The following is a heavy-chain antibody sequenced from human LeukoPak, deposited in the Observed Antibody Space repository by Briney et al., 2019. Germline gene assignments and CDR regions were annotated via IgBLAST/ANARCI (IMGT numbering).Heavy chain of an antibody. J-gene: IGHJ4*02. D-gene: IGHD3-22*01. Sequence: PSETLSLTCTVSGGSISSSSYYWGWIRQPPGKGLEWIGSIYYSGSTYYNPSLKSRVIISVDTSKNQFSLKLSSVTAADTAVYYCARYQFYDSSGIDYWGQGTLVTVSS. CDR2: IYYSGST. CDR1: GGSISSSSYY. V-gene: IGHV4-39*07. CDR3: ARYQFYDSSGIDY.